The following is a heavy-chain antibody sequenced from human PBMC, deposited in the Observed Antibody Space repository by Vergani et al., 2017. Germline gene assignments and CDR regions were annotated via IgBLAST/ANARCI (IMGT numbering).Heavy chain of an antibody. CDR1: GYTFTGYY. D-gene: IGHD2-2*01. CDR2: INPNSGGT. J-gene: IGHJ6*02. CDR3: ARWQDIVVVPAASYYYGMDV. Sequence: QVQLVQSGAEVKKPGASVKVSCKASGYTFTGYYMHWVRQAPGQGLEWMGWINPNSGGTKYAQKFQGRVTMTRDTSISTAYMELSRLRSDDMAVYYCARWQDIVVVPAASYYYGMDVWGQGTTVTVSS. V-gene: IGHV1-2*02.